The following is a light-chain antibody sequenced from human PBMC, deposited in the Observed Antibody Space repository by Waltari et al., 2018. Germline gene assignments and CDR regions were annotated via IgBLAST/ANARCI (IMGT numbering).Light chain of an antibody. CDR1: TSNTGTNW. CDR2: RNN. Sequence: QPVLTQPPSASGTPGQRFTIFCSPNTSNTGTNWLHRYQQLPGTAPKLLIYRNNQRPSGVPDRFSGSKSGTSASLAISGLRSEDEADYYCAAWDDSLSGRVVFGGGTKLTVL. V-gene: IGLV1-47*01. CDR3: AAWDDSLSGRVV. J-gene: IGLJ2*01.